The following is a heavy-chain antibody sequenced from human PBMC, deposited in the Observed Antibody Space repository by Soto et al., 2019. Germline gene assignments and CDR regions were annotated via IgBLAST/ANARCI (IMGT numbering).Heavy chain of an antibody. Sequence: QLQLQESGSGLVKPSQTLSLTCAVSGGSISSGGYSWSWIRQPPGKGLEWIGYIYHSGSTYYTPSLKSRITISVDRSKNQFSLKLSSVTAADTAVYYCARGGDDSSGYYLDYWGQGTLVTVSS. CDR2: IYHSGST. D-gene: IGHD3-22*01. J-gene: IGHJ4*02. V-gene: IGHV4-30-2*01. CDR1: GGSISSGGYS. CDR3: ARGGDDSSGYYLDY.